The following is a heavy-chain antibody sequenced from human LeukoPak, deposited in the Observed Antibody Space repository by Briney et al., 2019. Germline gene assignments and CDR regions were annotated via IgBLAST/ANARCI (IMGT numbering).Heavy chain of an antibody. CDR2: INHVGIT. CDR1: GESFDGYY. V-gene: IGHV4-34*01. Sequence: PSETLSLTCAVYGESFDGYYWSWIRQSPGKGLEWIGHINHVGITNHNPSLKSRVTISVDTSKNQFTLKVRSVTAADTAVYYCARDKGTSYLSSFDYWGQGTLVTVSS. CDR3: ARDKGTSYLSSFDY. D-gene: IGHD6-6*01. J-gene: IGHJ4*02.